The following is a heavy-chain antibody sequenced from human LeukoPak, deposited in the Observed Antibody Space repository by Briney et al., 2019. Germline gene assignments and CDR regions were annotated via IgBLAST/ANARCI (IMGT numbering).Heavy chain of an antibody. CDR1: GLTFKDSA. Sequence: GGSLRLSCVTYGLTFKDSAMHWVRQAPGKGLEWVSHIGWNGVSIEYADSVKGRFTISRDNAKNSLYLQMDSLRPEDTAFYYCASSGGVAGTSFDFWGQGTLVTVSS. D-gene: IGHD2-8*02. J-gene: IGHJ4*02. CDR3: ASSGGVAGTSFDF. V-gene: IGHV3-9*01. CDR2: IGWNGVSI.